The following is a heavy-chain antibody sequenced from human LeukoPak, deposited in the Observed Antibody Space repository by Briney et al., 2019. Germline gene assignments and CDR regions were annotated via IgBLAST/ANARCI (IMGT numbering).Heavy chain of an antibody. D-gene: IGHD3-22*01. V-gene: IGHV5-51*01. Sequence: GESLKISCKGSGYSFTSYWIGWVRQMPGKGLEWMGIIYPGDSDTRYSPSFQGQVTISAGKSISTAYLQWSSLKASDTAMYYCARRDYYDSSGYTNFDYWGQGTLVTVSS. CDR2: IYPGDSDT. CDR1: GYSFTSYW. CDR3: ARRDYYDSSGYTNFDY. J-gene: IGHJ4*02.